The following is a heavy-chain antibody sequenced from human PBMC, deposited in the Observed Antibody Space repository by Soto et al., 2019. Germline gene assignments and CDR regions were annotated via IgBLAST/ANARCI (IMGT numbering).Heavy chain of an antibody. V-gene: IGHV1-69*01. CDR2: IIPIPGTA. D-gene: IGHD2-2*01. CDR1: GGTFGSYA. J-gene: IGHJ6*02. Sequence: QVQLVQSGAEVKKPGSSVKVSCKASGGTFGSYAISWVRQAPGQGLEWMGGIIPIPGTANYAQKFQGRVTIAAVEPTNTADMELSSMRSEDTAVYYCARSQGSSTSLQIYYYYYYGMDVWGQGTTVTISS. CDR3: ARSQGSSTSLQIYYYYYYGMDV.